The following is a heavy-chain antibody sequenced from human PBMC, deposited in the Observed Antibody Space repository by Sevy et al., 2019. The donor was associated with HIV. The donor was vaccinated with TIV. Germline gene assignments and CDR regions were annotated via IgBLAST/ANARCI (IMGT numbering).Heavy chain of an antibody. CDR2: LFPGNSDI. CDR3: ASGGHGPLDARDL. Sequence: GESRKISCSASGYNFAAHWIGWVRQMPGKGLEWMGILFPGNSDIRSFQGHVTVSVDKYINTAYMQWANLRASYSVMYCCASGGHGPLDARDLWCPGTKVTVSS. V-gene: IGHV5-51*01. CDR1: GYNFAAHW. J-gene: IGHJ3*01. D-gene: IGHD2-15*01.